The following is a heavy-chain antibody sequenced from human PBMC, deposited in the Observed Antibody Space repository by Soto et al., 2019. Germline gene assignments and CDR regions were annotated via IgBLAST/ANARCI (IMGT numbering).Heavy chain of an antibody. CDR3: ARVANGGNSFWYFDH. Sequence: NPSETLSLTCTVSGGSISSGGYYWSWIRQHPGKGLEWIGHIYYSGSTYYNPSLKSRITISVDTSKNQFSLKLSSVTAADAAVYYCARVANGGNSFWYFDHWGRGTLATVYS. D-gene: IGHD2-21*02. CDR2: IYYSGST. J-gene: IGHJ2*01. V-gene: IGHV4-31*03. CDR1: GGSISSGGYY.